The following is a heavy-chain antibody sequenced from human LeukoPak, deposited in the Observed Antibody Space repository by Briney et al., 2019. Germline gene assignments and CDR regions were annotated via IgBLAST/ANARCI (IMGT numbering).Heavy chain of an antibody. D-gene: IGHD2-15*01. Sequence: GGSLRLSCAASGFTLSSYAMSWVRQGPGNGLEWVSAISVSGNTYHADSVKGRFTISRDSSKNTLYLQMNSLRAGDAAVYYCAKAPLTTCSGAYCYPFDYWSQGTLVTVSS. J-gene: IGHJ4*02. CDR1: GFTLSSYA. CDR2: ISVSGNT. V-gene: IGHV3-23*01. CDR3: AKAPLTTCSGAYCYPFDY.